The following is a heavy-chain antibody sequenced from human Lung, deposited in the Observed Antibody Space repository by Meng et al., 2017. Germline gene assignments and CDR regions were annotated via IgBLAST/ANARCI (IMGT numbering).Heavy chain of an antibody. CDR3: ARDLFDEDIVVVPSLLRVYYYGMDV. V-gene: IGHV3-33*01. J-gene: IGHJ6*02. CDR2: IWYDGSNK. D-gene: IGHD2-2*01. Sequence: GEFLKISCSASGFTFSSYGMHWVRQAPGKGLEWVAVIWYDGSNKYYVDSVKGRFTISRDNSKNTLYLQMNSLRAEDTAVYYCARDLFDEDIVVVPSLLRVYYYGMDVWGQGTTVTVSS. CDR1: GFTFSSYG.